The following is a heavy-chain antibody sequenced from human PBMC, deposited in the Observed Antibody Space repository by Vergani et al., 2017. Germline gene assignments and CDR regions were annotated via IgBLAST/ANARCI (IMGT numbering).Heavy chain of an antibody. V-gene: IGHV3-23*01. CDR1: GFTFSSYA. J-gene: IGHJ4*02. Sequence: EVQLLESGGGLVQPGGSLRLSCAASGFTFSSYAMSWVRQAPGKGLEWVSAISGSGGSTYYADSVKGRFTISRDNSKNTLYLQMNSLRAEDTAVYYCARERALAYCGGDCYPIFDYWGQGTLVTVSS. D-gene: IGHD2-21*02. CDR3: ARERALAYCGGDCYPIFDY. CDR2: ISGSGGST.